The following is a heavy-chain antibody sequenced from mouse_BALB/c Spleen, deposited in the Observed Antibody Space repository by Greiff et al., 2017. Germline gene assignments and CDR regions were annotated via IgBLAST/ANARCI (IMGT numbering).Heavy chain of an antibody. CDR1: GFTFSSYA. D-gene: IGHD2-14*01. CDR3: ARTRYDDAMDY. J-gene: IGHJ4*01. CDR2: ISSGGST. Sequence: EVHLVESGGGLVKPGGSLKLSCAASGFTFSSYAMSWVRQTPEKRLEWVASISSGGSTYYPDSVKGRFTISRDNARNILYLQMSSLRSEDTAMYYCARTRYDDAMDYWGQGTSVTVSS. V-gene: IGHV5-6-5*01.